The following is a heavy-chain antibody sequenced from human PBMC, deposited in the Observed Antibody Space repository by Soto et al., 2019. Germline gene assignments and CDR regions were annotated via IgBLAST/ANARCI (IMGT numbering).Heavy chain of an antibody. Sequence: ASVKVSCKASGYTFTSYDINWVRQATGQGLEWMGWMNPNSGNTGYAQKFQGRVTMTRNTSISTAYTELSSLRSEDTAVYYCARAISPYYDFWSGYSGGGMDVWGQGTTVTVSS. D-gene: IGHD3-3*01. J-gene: IGHJ6*02. CDR2: MNPNSGNT. V-gene: IGHV1-8*01. CDR3: ARAISPYYDFWSGYSGGGMDV. CDR1: GYTFTSYD.